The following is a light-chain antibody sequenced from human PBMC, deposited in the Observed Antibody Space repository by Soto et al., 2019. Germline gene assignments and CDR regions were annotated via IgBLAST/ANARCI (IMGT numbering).Light chain of an antibody. CDR3: SSYTSSNTLV. J-gene: IGLJ1*01. CDR2: DVS. Sequence: QSVLTQPASGSGSPGHSITISCTGTSSDVGGYNYVSWYQQHPGKAPKFMIYDVSNRPSGVSNRFSGSKSGNTASLTISGLQADDEADYYCSSYTSSNTLVFGTGTKVTVL. CDR1: SSDVGGYNY. V-gene: IGLV2-14*01.